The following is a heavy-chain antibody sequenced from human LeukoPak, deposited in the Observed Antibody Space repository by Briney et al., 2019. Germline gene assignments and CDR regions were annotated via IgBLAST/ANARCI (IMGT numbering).Heavy chain of an antibody. J-gene: IGHJ6*02. CDR3: ATVHATKVGATRYYYYYYGMDV. CDR2: MNPNSGNT. CDR1: GYTFTSYD. D-gene: IGHD1-26*01. V-gene: IGHV1-8*01. Sequence: ASVKVSCKASGYTFTSYDINWVRQASGQGLEWMGWMNPNSGNTGYAQKFQGRVTMTRNTSISTAYMELSSLRSEDTAVYYCATVHATKVGATRYYYYYYGMDVWGQGSTVTVSS.